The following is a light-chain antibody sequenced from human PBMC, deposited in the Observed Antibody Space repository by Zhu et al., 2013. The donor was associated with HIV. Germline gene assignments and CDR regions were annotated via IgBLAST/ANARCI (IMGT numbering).Light chain of an antibody. CDR3: QQYGSSPLT. V-gene: IGKV3-20*01. Sequence: DIVLTQSPGTLSLSPGDTATLSCRASQSVSSSFLAWYQQKIGQPPRLLMYETSTRAAGIPARFSGSGSVRDFTLTITGLEPEDFAVYYCQQYGSSPLTFGGG. J-gene: IGKJ4*01. CDR1: QSVSSSF. CDR2: ETS.